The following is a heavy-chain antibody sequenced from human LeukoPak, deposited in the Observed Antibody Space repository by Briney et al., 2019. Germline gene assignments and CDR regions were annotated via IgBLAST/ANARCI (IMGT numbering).Heavy chain of an antibody. J-gene: IGHJ5*02. CDR1: GGSISSYY. D-gene: IGHD6-6*01. V-gene: IGHV4-4*07. CDR2: IYTSGST. CDR3: ARGSIAARSLDWFDP. Sequence: SETLSLTCTVSGGSISSYYWSWIRQPAGKGLEWIGRIYTSGSTNYNPSLKSRVTMSVDTSKNQFSLKLSSVTAADTAVYYCARGSIAARSLDWFDPWGQGTLVTVSS.